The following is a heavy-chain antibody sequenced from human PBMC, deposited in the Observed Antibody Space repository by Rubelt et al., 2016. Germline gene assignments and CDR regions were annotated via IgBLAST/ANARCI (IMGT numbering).Heavy chain of an antibody. CDR2: ISSEGRNK. D-gene: IGHD6-6*01. Sequence: QVQLVESGGGVVQPGRSLRLSCAASGFTFTSYAMHWVRQAPGKGLEWGAVISSEGRNKYYAEYVKGRFTIPRDNSKNTRYRQMNNLRGEDTAVLYWARVMAAWGQGTLVTVSS. V-gene: IGHV3-30*04. CDR3: ARVMAA. CDR1: GFTFTSYA. J-gene: IGHJ4*02.